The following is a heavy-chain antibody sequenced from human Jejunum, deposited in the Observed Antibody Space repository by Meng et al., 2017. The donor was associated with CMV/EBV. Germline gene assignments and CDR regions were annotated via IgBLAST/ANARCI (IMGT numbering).Heavy chain of an antibody. D-gene: IGHD2-8*01. J-gene: IGHJ4*02. CDR2: INANTGNP. Sequence: KASGYTFTDYAINWMRQAPGQGTEWMGWINANTGNPTYARGFTGRFVFSLDTSVSTAYVEISGLKAEDTAVYYCARYGLVLGKFDYWGQGTLVTRLL. CDR1: GYTFTDYA. V-gene: IGHV7-4-1*02. CDR3: ARYGLVLGKFDY.